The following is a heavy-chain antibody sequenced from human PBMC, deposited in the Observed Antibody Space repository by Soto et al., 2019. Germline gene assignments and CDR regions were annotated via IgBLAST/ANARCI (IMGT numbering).Heavy chain of an antibody. Sequence: QVQLQESGPGLVKPSETLSLTCTVSGGSISSYYWSWIRQPPGKGLEWIGYIYYSGSTNYNPSLKRRVNISVDTSKNQFSLKLSSVTAADTAVYYCARDGGSYPLDYWGQGTLVTVSS. V-gene: IGHV4-59*01. CDR2: IYYSGST. J-gene: IGHJ4*02. CDR3: ARDGGSYPLDY. D-gene: IGHD1-26*01. CDR1: GGSISSYY.